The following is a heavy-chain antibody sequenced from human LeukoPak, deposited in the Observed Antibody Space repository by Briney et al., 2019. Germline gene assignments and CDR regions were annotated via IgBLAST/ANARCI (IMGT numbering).Heavy chain of an antibody. CDR1: GFTFSTYA. D-gene: IGHD6-19*01. J-gene: IGHJ4*02. CDR3: ARRSGIAVAGAFDY. V-gene: IGHV3-23*01. CDR2: ISGSGDST. Sequence: GGSLRLSCAASGFTFSTYAMRWVRKAPGRGLEWSQGISGSGDSTYYADSVKGRFTISRDNSKNTLYLQMNSLRAEDTAVYYCARRSGIAVAGAFDYWGQGTLVTVSS.